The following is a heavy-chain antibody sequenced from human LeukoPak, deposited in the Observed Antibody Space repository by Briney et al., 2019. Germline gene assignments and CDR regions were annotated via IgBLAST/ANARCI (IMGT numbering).Heavy chain of an antibody. CDR3: ARGPVRDDGLTGISYYFGLDV. Sequence: MPSHTPSLTCALYARSFTDYYWSWIRHLPGKGLEWSGEIPHRAGANYNPSLWGRVTISADTSKNQFSLHLTSVTAADTATFYCARGPVRDDGLTGISYYFGLDVWGHGTTVTVFS. CDR1: ARSFTDYY. CDR2: IPHRAGA. D-gene: IGHD2-21*02. V-gene: IGHV4-34*01. J-gene: IGHJ6*02.